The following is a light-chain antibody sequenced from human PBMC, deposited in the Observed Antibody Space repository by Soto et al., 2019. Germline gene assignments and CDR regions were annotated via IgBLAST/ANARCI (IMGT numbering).Light chain of an antibody. Sequence: DIQMTQSPSSLSASAGDRVTFTCHASQDISIYLNWYQQKPGKAPKLLIYDASSLETGVPSRFSGSGSGTDFTFTISSLQAEDIATYYCQQYEILPITFGQGTRLEIK. CDR3: QQYEILPIT. CDR1: QDISIY. V-gene: IGKV1-33*01. CDR2: DAS. J-gene: IGKJ5*01.